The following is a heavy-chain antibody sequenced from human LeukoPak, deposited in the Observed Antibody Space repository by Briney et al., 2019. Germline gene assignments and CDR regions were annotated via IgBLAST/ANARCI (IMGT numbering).Heavy chain of an antibody. CDR1: GFTFTNYW. CDR3: ARVSAGVNGMKDVFDI. J-gene: IGHJ3*02. D-gene: IGHD3-22*01. CDR2: IKQDGSEK. V-gene: IGHV3-7*01. Sequence: GGSLRLSCAASGFTFTNYWMNWVRQAPGKGLEWVANIKQDGSEKNYVDSLKGRFTISRDNAKNSLYLQMNSLRVEDTAVYYCARVSAGVNGMKDVFDIWGQGTMVTVSS.